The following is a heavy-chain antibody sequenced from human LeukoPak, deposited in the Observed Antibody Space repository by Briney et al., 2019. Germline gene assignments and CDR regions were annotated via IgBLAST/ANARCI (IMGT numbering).Heavy chain of an antibody. CDR3: AKGMGYYYDRSGLKGAFDI. CDR2: ISSSSSTI. D-gene: IGHD3-22*01. V-gene: IGHV3-48*01. Sequence: GGSLRLSCAASGFTFRNYGIHWVRQAPGKGLEWVSYISSSSSTIYYADSVKGRFTISRDNAKNSLYLQMNSLRAEDTAVYYCAKGMGYYYDRSGLKGAFDIWGQGTMVTVSS. J-gene: IGHJ3*02. CDR1: GFTFRNYG.